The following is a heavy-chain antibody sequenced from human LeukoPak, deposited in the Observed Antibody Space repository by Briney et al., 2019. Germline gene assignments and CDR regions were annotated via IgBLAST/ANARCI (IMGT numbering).Heavy chain of an antibody. CDR1: GYTFTNFA. Sequence: ASVKVSCKASGYTFTNFAMNWVRQAPGPGLEYMGWINTDTGDPTYAQRFTGRFVFSLDTSVSTAYLQISSLQAEDTTVYYYATHYGRFNYWGQGTLVSVSS. D-gene: IGHD4-17*01. J-gene: IGHJ4*02. CDR3: ATHYGRFNY. CDR2: INTDTGDP. V-gene: IGHV7-4-1*02.